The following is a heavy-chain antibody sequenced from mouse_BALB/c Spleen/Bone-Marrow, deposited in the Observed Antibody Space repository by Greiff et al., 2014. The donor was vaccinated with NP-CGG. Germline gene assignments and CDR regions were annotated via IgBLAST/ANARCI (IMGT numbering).Heavy chain of an antibody. D-gene: IGHD4-1*01. J-gene: IGHJ4*01. Sequence: VQLQQPGPDLVKPSQSLSLTCTVTGYSITSYYSWHWIRQFPGNELEWMGYIHYSGTTVYNPSLKSRISITRDTSNNQFFLQLNSVTTEDTATYYCARFAGTPYTMDYWGQGTSVTVSS. CDR3: ARFAGTPYTMDY. CDR1: GYSITSYYS. V-gene: IGHV3-1*02. CDR2: IHYSGTT.